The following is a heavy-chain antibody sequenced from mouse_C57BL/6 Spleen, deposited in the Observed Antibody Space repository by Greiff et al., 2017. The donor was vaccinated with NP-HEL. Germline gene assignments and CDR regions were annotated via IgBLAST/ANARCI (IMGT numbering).Heavy chain of an antibody. Sequence: EVQLVESGGGLVQPKGSLKLSCAASGFSFNTYAMNWVRQAPGKGLEWVARIRSKSNNYATYYADSVKDRFTISRDDSESMLYLQMNNLKTEDTAMYYCVRRGSGYGLAYWGQGTLVTVSA. CDR3: VRRGSGYGLAY. CDR1: GFSFNTYA. D-gene: IGHD3-2*02. CDR2: IRSKSNNYAT. V-gene: IGHV10-1*01. J-gene: IGHJ3*01.